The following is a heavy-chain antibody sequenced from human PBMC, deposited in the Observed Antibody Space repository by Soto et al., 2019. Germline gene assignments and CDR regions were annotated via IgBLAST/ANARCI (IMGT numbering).Heavy chain of an antibody. CDR3: ARRGHPGH. J-gene: IGHJ4*02. Sequence: QVQLVQSGAEVKKPGSSVKVSCTATGGSLRNSVISWVRQAPAQRLEWMGGVIPILGTANYAQKFQGRVTMTADEATSTAYMDLSSLSPDDTAVYYCARRGHPGHWGPGTLVTFSS. CDR2: VIPILGTA. CDR1: GGSLRNSV. V-gene: IGHV1-69*01.